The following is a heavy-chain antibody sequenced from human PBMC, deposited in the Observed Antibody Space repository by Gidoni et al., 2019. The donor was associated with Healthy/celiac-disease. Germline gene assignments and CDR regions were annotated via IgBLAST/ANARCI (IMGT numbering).Heavy chain of an antibody. J-gene: IGHJ4*02. CDR2: ISSSSSYI. CDR1: GFTFSSYS. CDR3: ARGASLGSSWYFDY. V-gene: IGHV3-21*01. D-gene: IGHD6-13*01. Sequence: EVQLVASGGGLFKPGGSLRLSCAASGFTFSSYSMNWVRQAPGKGLEWVSSISSSSSYIYYADSVKGRFTISRDNAKNSLYLQMNSLRAEDTAVYYCARGASLGSSWYFDYWGQGTLVTVSS.